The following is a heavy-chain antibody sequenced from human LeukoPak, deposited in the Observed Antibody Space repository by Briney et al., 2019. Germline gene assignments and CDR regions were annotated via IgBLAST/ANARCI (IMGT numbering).Heavy chain of an antibody. J-gene: IGHJ4*02. Sequence: SETLSLTCTVSGGSISSGDYYWSWIRQPPGKGLEWIGYIYYSGSTYYNPSLKSRVTISVDTSKNQFSLKLSSVTAADTAVYYCARESPITSYYYGSGSHFDYWGQGTLVTVSP. V-gene: IGHV4-30-4*08. CDR3: ARESPITSYYYGSGSHFDY. CDR2: IYYSGST. CDR1: GGSISSGDYY. D-gene: IGHD3-10*01.